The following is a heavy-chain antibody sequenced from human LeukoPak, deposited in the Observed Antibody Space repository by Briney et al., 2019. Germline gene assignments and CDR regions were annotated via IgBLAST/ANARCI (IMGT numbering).Heavy chain of an antibody. J-gene: IGHJ4*02. D-gene: IGHD2-15*01. CDR1: GGSISSSSYY. CDR3: ASQYCSGGSCSDFDY. Sequence: SETLSLTCTVSGGSISSSSYYWGWIRQPPGKGLVWIGSIYYSGSTYYNPSLKSRVTISVDTSKNQFSLKLSSVTAADTAVYYCASQYCSGGSCSDFDYWGQGTLVTVSS. V-gene: IGHV4-39*01. CDR2: IYYSGST.